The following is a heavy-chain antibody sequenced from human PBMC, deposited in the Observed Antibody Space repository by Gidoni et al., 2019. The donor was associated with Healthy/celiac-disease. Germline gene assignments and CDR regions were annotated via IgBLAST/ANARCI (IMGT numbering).Heavy chain of an antibody. Sequence: QLVVSVCGVFLLGRSLGLSCAASGFTFSSNGMHWVRQAPGKGLEWVAVISYDESNKYYAQSVKGRFTISRDNSKNTLYLQRNSLGAEDTAVYYCAKLGGYDDMSYWGQGTLVTVSS. D-gene: IGHD5-12*01. V-gene: IGHV3-30*18. CDR2: ISYDESNK. CDR3: AKLGGYDDMSY. J-gene: IGHJ4*02. CDR1: GFTFSSNG.